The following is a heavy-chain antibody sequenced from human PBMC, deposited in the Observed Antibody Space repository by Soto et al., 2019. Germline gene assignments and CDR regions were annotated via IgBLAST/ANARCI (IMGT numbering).Heavy chain of an antibody. Sequence: SETLSLTDAVSGGSISSSRWWSWVRQPPGKGLEWIGEFYHSGSTNYNPSLKSRVTISVDKSKNQFSLKLSSVTAADTAVYYCARGMDNSGWYVFDSWGQGTLVTVSS. CDR3: ARGMDNSGWYVFDS. V-gene: IGHV4-4*02. J-gene: IGHJ4*02. D-gene: IGHD6-19*01. CDR2: FYHSGST. CDR1: GGSISSSRW.